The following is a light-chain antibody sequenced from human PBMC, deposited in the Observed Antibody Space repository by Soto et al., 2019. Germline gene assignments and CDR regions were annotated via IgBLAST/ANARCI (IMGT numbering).Light chain of an antibody. CDR1: NIGSKS. Sequence: ELTQPPSVSVAPGKTARITCGGNNIGSKSVHWYQQKPGQAPVLVIYYDNDRPSGIPERFSGSNSGNTATLTISRVEAGDEADYYCQVWDSSSDHVVFGGGTKLTVL. CDR2: YDN. CDR3: QVWDSSSDHVV. V-gene: IGLV3-21*04. J-gene: IGLJ2*01.